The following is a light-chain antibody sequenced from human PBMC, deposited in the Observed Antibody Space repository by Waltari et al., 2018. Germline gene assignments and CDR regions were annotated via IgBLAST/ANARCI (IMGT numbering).Light chain of an antibody. Sequence: SSELTQDPAVSVALGQTIRITCQRDSLRSGDASGYQQKTGQAPVLVRFGENNRPSGIPDRFSGSISGSTTSLTITGAQAEDEADYYCNSRDNRGQGVVFGGGTKVTVL. CDR2: GEN. J-gene: IGLJ2*01. CDR1: SLRSGD. V-gene: IGLV3-19*01. CDR3: NSRDNRGQGVV.